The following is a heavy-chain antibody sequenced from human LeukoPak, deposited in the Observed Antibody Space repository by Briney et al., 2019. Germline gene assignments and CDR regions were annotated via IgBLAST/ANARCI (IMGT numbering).Heavy chain of an antibody. CDR1: GFTFSSYS. CDR3: ARGPGSGRNYNWFDP. Sequence: KPGGSLRLSCAASGFTFSSYSMNWVRQAPGKGLEWVSSISGSSSSIYYADSVKGRFTNSRDNAKNSLYLQMNSLRAEDTAVYYCARGPGSGRNYNWFDPWGQGTLVTVSS. CDR2: ISGSSSSI. V-gene: IGHV3-21*01. D-gene: IGHD3-10*01. J-gene: IGHJ5*02.